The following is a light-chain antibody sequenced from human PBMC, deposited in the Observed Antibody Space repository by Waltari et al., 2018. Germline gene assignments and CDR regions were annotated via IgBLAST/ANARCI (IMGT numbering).Light chain of an antibody. V-gene: IGKV1-17*01. CDR1: QDIRSH. CDR2: FAS. Sequence: DIQMTQSPSFLSASVGDRVPITCRASQDIRSHLGWYQQKPGRAPKRLIYFASILQSGVPSRFSGSGSGTEFTLTIDSLLPEDFATYYCLQYNNYPYTFGQGTKVEIK. CDR3: LQYNNYPYT. J-gene: IGKJ2*01.